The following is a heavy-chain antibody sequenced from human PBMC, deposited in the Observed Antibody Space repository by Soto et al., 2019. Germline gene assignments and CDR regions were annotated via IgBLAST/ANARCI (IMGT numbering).Heavy chain of an antibody. D-gene: IGHD2-2*01. Sequence: PGESLKISCTGIGYIFTSYWIGWVRQMPGKALEWMGIIYPGDSETRYSPSFQGQVTISVDKSITTAYLQWTSLQASDTAVYYCARGYCTTTICDPWFDPWGQGTLVTV. CDR3: ARGYCTTTICDPWFDP. J-gene: IGHJ5*02. V-gene: IGHV5-51*01. CDR2: IYPGDSET. CDR1: GYIFTSYW.